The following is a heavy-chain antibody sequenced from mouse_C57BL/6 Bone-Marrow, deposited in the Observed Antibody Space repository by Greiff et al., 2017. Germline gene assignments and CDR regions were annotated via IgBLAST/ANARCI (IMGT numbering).Heavy chain of an antibody. CDR3: TRVPPAYYSNYPWFAY. J-gene: IGHJ3*01. D-gene: IGHD2-5*01. V-gene: IGHV5-9-1*02. CDR1: GFTFSSYA. Sequence: EVQVVESGEGLVKPGGSLKLSCAASGFTFSSYAMSWVRQTPEKRLEWVAYISSGGDYIYYADTVKGRFTISRDNARNTLYLQMSSLKSEDTAMYYCTRVPPAYYSNYPWFAYWGQGTLVTVSA. CDR2: ISSGGDYI.